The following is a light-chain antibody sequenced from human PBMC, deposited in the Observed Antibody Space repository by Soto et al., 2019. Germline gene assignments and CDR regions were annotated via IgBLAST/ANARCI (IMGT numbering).Light chain of an antibody. J-gene: IGKJ1*01. CDR3: QQYGASPEWT. V-gene: IGKV3-15*01. CDR1: QSVSSN. CDR2: GAS. Sequence: EIVMTQSPATLSVSPGERATLSCRASQSVSSNVAWYQQIPGQTPRLLIYGASTRATGVPDRFRGSRSGTDFTLTISRLEPEDFAVYYCQQYGASPEWTFGQGTKVDIK.